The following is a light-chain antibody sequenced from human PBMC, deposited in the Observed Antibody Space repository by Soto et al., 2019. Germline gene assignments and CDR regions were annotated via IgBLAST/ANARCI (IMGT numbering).Light chain of an antibody. CDR2: GAS. CDR1: QSVSSN. CDR3: QQYNIWPLT. Sequence: EIVMTQSPDTLSVSPGERATLSCRASQSVSSNLAWYQQKPDQAPRLLIYGASTRATGITARFSGSGSGTEFTLTISSLQSEDFAVYYCQQYNIWPLTFGQGTRLEIK. V-gene: IGKV3-15*01. J-gene: IGKJ5*01.